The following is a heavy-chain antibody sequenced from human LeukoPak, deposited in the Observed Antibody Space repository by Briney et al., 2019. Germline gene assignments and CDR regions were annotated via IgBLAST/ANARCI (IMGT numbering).Heavy chain of an antibody. D-gene: IGHD6-13*01. CDR1: GYTFTSYY. CDR2: INPNSGGT. CDR3: ARADPLAAAGSFFDY. V-gene: IGHV1-2*02. J-gene: IGHJ4*02. Sequence: ASVKVSCKASGYTFTSYYMHWVRQAPGQGLEWMGWINPNSGGTNYAQKFQGRVTMTRDTSISTAYMELSRLRSDDTAVYYCARADPLAAAGSFFDYWGQGTLVTVSS.